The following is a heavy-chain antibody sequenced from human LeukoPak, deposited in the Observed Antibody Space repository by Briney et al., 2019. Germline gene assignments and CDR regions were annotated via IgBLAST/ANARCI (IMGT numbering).Heavy chain of an antibody. V-gene: IGHV4-30-4*01. CDR2: IYYSGST. CDR1: GGSISSGDYY. J-gene: IGHJ3*02. Sequence: SETLSLTCTVSGGSISSGDYYWSWIRQPPGKGLEWIGYIYYSGSTYYNPSLKSRVTISVDTSKNQFSLKLSSVTAADTAVYYCARAQTSLDAFDIWGQGTMVTVSS. CDR3: ARAQTSLDAFDI.